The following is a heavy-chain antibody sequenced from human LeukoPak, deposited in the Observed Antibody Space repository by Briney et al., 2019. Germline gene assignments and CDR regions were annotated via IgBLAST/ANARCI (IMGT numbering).Heavy chain of an antibody. Sequence: PGGSLRLSCAASGFTFSSYEMSWVRQAPGKGLEWVSYTSGSGINIYYADSVKGRFTISRDNAKNSLYLQMSSLRVDDTAVYYCARGPGSGLGMTRYLDYWGQGTLVTVSS. J-gene: IGHJ4*02. D-gene: IGHD7-27*01. CDR1: GFTFSSYE. V-gene: IGHV3-48*03. CDR3: ARGPGSGLGMTRYLDY. CDR2: TSGSGINI.